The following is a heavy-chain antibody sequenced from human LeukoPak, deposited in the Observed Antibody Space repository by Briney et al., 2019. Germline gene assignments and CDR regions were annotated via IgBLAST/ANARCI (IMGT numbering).Heavy chain of an antibody. V-gene: IGHV1-69*13. CDR1: GGTFSSYA. D-gene: IGHD3-10*01. CDR3: ASGERDPRNLYYYYMDV. CDR2: IIPIFGTA. Sequence: ASVKVSCKASGGTFSSYAISWVRQAPGQGLEWMGGIIPIFGTANYAQKFQGRVTITADESTSTAYMELSSLRSEDTAVYYCASGERDPRNLYYYYMDVWGKGTTVTISS. J-gene: IGHJ6*03.